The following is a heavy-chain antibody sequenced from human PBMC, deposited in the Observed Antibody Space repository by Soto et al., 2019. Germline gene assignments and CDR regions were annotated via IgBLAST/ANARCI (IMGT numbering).Heavy chain of an antibody. Sequence: SVKVSCKASGGTFSSYTISWVRQAPGQGLEWMGRIIPILGTANYAQKFQGRVTITADKSTSTAYMELSSLRSEDTAVYYCARDSGYSYGSIYYYYYGMDVWGQGTTVTVSS. CDR2: IIPILGTA. V-gene: IGHV1-69*08. D-gene: IGHD5-18*01. J-gene: IGHJ6*02. CDR3: ARDSGYSYGSIYYYYYGMDV. CDR1: GGTFSSYT.